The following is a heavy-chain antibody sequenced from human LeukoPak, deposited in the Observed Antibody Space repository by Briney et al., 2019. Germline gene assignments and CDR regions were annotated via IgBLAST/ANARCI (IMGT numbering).Heavy chain of an antibody. D-gene: IGHD1-26*01. Sequence: GSVKVSCKVSGYTLTELSMHWVRQAPGKGLEWMGGFDPEDGETIYAQKFQGRVTMTEDTSTDTAYMELSSLRSEDTAVYYCATALLATTISGYYMDVWGKGTTVTVSS. J-gene: IGHJ6*03. V-gene: IGHV1-24*01. CDR2: FDPEDGET. CDR3: ATALLATTISGYYMDV. CDR1: GYTLTELS.